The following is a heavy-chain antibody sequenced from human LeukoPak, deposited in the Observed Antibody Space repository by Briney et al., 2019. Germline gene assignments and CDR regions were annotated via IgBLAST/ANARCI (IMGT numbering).Heavy chain of an antibody. CDR2: ITESGDNT. CDR3: ARGKGGYLFDY. D-gene: IGHD3-22*01. Sequence: GGSLRLSCAASAFTFPTYGMIWVRQAPGKGLEWVSSITESGDNTYYADSVKGRFTISRDNSKNTLYLQMNSLRAEDTAVYYCARGKGGYLFDYWGQGTLVTVSS. V-gene: IGHV3-23*01. J-gene: IGHJ4*02. CDR1: AFTFPTYG.